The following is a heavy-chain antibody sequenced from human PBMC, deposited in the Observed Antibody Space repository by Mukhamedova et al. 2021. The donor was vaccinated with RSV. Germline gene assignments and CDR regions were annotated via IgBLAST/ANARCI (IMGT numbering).Heavy chain of an antibody. CDR3: AKDWHIWGADYYYMDV. V-gene: IGHV3-30*18. D-gene: IGHD3-16*01. CDR2: TSHDGSNK. J-gene: IGHJ6*03. Sequence: GIHWVRQAPGKGLEWVAVTSHDGSNKYYPDSVKGRFTISRDNSKNTLYLQMNSLRAEDTAVYYCAKDWHIWGADYYYMDVWGKGT.